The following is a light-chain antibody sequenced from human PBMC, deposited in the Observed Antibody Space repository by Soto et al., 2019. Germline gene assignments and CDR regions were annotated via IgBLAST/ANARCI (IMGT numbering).Light chain of an antibody. Sequence: EVVLTQSPGTLSLSPGERATLSCRASQSVSSSLAWYQQKPGQAPRLLIYGASSRATGIPDRFSGSGSGTDFTLTISRLEPEDFAVYYCQQYGNSPGFTFGPGTKVDIK. CDR2: GAS. J-gene: IGKJ3*01. CDR1: QSVSSS. V-gene: IGKV3-20*01. CDR3: QQYGNSPGFT.